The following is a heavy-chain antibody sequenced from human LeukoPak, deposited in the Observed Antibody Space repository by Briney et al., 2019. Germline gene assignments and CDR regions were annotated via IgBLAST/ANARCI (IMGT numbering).Heavy chain of an antibody. CDR2: IYYSGST. CDR1: GGSISSSSYY. D-gene: IGHD1-26*01. J-gene: IGHJ4*02. CDR3: ARVSSGSYSFGY. Sequence: SENLSLTCTVSGGSISSSSYYWGWIRQPPGKGLEWIGSIYYSGSTYYNPSLKSRVTISVDTSKSQFSLKLSSVTAADTAVYYCARVSSGSYSFGYWGQGTLVTVSS. V-gene: IGHV4-39*07.